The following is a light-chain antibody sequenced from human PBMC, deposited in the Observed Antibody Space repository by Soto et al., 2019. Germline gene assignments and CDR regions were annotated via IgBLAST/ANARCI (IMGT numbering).Light chain of an antibody. CDR1: SSDIGGYDY. Sequence: QSVLTQPRSVSGSPGQSVTFSCTGTSSDIGGYDYVSWYQQHPGKAPKLMIYDVTKRPSGVPDRFSGSKSGNTASLTISGLQAEDVADYYCCSYSGSYFYVFGTGTKVTVL. CDR2: DVT. CDR3: CSYSGSYFYV. J-gene: IGLJ1*01. V-gene: IGLV2-11*01.